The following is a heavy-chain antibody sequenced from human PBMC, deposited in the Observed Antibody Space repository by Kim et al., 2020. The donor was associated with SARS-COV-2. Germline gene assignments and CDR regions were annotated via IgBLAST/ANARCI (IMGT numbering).Heavy chain of an antibody. Sequence: GGSLRLSCAASGFTFSYYSMHWVRQAPGKGLVWVAIISYDGSNKYYADSVKGRFTISRDNSKNTLYLQMNSLRAEDTAVYYCARDKGGWVRGVLDYWGQGTLVTVSS. CDR2: ISYDGSNK. D-gene: IGHD3-10*01. CDR3: ARDKGGWVRGVLDY. J-gene: IGHJ4*02. CDR1: GFTFSYYS. V-gene: IGHV3-30*04.